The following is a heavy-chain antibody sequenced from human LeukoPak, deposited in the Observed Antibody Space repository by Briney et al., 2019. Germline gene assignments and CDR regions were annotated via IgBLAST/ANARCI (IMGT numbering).Heavy chain of an antibody. V-gene: IGHV3-30-3*01. D-gene: IGHD3-22*01. CDR2: ISYDGSNK. CDR3: ARNSGYSFDY. CDR1: GFPFSSYA. Sequence: GGSLKLSCAASGFPFSSYAMHWVRQAPGKGLEWVAVISYDGSNKYYADSVKGRFTISRDNSKNTLYLQMNSLRAEDTAVYYCARNSGYSFDYWGQGTLVTVSS. J-gene: IGHJ4*02.